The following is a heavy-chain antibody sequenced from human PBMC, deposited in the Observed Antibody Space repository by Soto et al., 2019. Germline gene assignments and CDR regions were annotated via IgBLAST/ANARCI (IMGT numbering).Heavy chain of an antibody. V-gene: IGHV3-23*01. CDR2: ISRSGRGSA. CDR1: GFTFNSYV. D-gene: IGHD3-22*01. Sequence: GGSLRLSCAASGFTFNSYVMTWVRQAPGEGLEWVSSISRSGRGSAYYADSVKGRFTISRDNSENTLFLQMNNLRDEDTALYYCARGRYLDSSDYWVANLPFDHWGLGTMVTVYS. CDR3: ARGRYLDSSDYWVANLPFDH. J-gene: IGHJ4*02.